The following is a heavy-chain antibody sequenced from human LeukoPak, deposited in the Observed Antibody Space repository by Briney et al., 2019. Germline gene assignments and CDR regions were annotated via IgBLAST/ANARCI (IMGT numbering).Heavy chain of an antibody. V-gene: IGHV4-59*01. CDR2: IYYSGST. D-gene: IGHD3-22*01. J-gene: IGHJ4*02. Sequence: SETLSLTCTVSGGSISSYYWSWIRQPPGKGLEWIGDIYYSGSTNYNPSLKSRVTISVDTSKNQFSLKLSSVTAADTAVYYRARGTYDSSGYYYFDYWGQGTLVTVSS. CDR3: ARGTYDSSGYYYFDY. CDR1: GGSISSYY.